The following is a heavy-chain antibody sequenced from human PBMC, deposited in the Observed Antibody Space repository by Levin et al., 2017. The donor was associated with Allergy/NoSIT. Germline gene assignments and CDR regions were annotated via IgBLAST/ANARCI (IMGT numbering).Heavy chain of an antibody. CDR2: INHSGST. V-gene: IGHV4-34*01. J-gene: IGHJ4*02. CDR1: GGSFSGYY. D-gene: IGHD3-22*01. Sequence: PSETLSLTCAVYGGSFSGYYWSWIRQPPGKGLEWIGEINHSGSTNYNPSLKSRVTISVDTSKNQFSLKLSSVTAADTAVYYCARGEAYYYDSSGDEFDYWGQGTLVTVSS. CDR3: ARGEAYYYDSSGDEFDY.